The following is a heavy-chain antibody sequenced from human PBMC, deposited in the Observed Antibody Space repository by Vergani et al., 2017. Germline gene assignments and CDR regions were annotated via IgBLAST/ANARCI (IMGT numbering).Heavy chain of an antibody. CDR1: GGSFTSYH. V-gene: IGHV4-34*01. J-gene: IGHJ6*03. CDR3: SRVNTETNGHLYYCYYMDF. CDR2: IDHTGRP. D-gene: IGHD4-11*01. Sequence: QVQLQQWGGGLLKPSETLSLTCVVNGGSFTSYHWTWIRQPPGEGLEWVGDIDHTGRPDYNPSLKRRLTMSVDKSQNQFSLTPNSVTATDTAIYFCSRVNTETNGHLYYCYYMDFWGQGTAVTVS.